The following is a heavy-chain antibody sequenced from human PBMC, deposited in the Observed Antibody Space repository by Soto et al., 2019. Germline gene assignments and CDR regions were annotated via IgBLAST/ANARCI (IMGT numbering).Heavy chain of an antibody. D-gene: IGHD3-3*02. J-gene: IGHJ5*02. Sequence: QVQLVQPGAEVRKPGASVKVSCKASGDIFTNFDFNWVRQATGQGLEWIGWMRANSGDTGHDQKFQGRVRMTRDNSMSTAYMELSSLRAEDTAVYYCARYISGQGFQAWGQGTLVFVSS. CDR3: ARYISGQGFQA. CDR1: GDIFTNFD. V-gene: IGHV1-8*01. CDR2: MRANSGDT.